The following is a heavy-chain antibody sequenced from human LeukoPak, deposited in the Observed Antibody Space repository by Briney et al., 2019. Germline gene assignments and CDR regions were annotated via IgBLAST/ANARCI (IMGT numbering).Heavy chain of an antibody. CDR1: GGSFSGYY. J-gene: IGHJ5*02. Sequence: PSETLSLTCAVYGGSFSGYYWSWIRQPPGKGLEWIGEINHSGSTNYNPSLKSRVTISVDTSKNQFSLKLSSVTAADTAVYYCARGSRGSGYYYGSGSPIPPYNWFDPWGQGTLVTVSS. CDR2: INHSGST. D-gene: IGHD3-10*01. CDR3: ARGSRGSGYYYGSGSPIPPYNWFDP. V-gene: IGHV4-34*01.